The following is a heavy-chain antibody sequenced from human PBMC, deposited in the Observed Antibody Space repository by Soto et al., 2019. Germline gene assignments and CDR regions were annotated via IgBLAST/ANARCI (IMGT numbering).Heavy chain of an antibody. CDR1: GFTFSSYA. D-gene: IGHD6-13*01. Sequence: EVQLLESGGGLVQPGGSLRLSCAASGFTFSSYAMSWVRQAPGKGLEWVSAISGSGGSTYYADSVKGRFTISSDNSKNTLYLQMNSLRAEDTAVYYCAKGIGPYSSSWPSDGYFDYWGQGTLVTVSS. CDR3: AKGIGPYSSSWPSDGYFDY. J-gene: IGHJ4*02. CDR2: ISGSGGST. V-gene: IGHV3-23*01.